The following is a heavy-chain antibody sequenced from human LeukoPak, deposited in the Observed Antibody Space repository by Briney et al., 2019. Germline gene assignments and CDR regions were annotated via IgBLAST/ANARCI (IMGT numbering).Heavy chain of an antibody. V-gene: IGHV3-23*01. CDR2: ISGSGGST. CDR3: AKYDYYSSGIH. Sequence: PVGSLRLSCAASGFTLSSYAMSWVGQAPGKGLEWVSAISGSGGSTYYAVSVKGRFTISRDNSKNTLYLQMNSLRAEDTAVYYCAKYDYYSSGIHWGQGTLVTVSS. CDR1: GFTLSSYA. J-gene: IGHJ4*02. D-gene: IGHD3-10*01.